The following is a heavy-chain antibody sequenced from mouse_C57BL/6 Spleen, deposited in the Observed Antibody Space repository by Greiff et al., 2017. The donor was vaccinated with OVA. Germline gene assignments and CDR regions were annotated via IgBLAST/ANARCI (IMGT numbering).Heavy chain of an antibody. J-gene: IGHJ2*01. CDR3: ARRGLGHVYFDY. V-gene: IGHV1-67*01. Sequence: VKLMESGPELVRPGVSVKISCKGSGYTFTDYAMHWVKRSHAKSLEWIGVISTYYGDASYNQKFKDKATMTVDKSSSTAYMELARLTSEDSAVYYCARRGLGHVYFDYWGQGTTLTVSS. CDR2: ISTYYGDA. CDR1: GYTFTDYA. D-gene: IGHD4-1*01.